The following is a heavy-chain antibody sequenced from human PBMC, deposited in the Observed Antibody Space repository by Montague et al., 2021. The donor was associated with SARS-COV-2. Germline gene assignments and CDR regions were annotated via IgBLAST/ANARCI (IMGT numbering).Heavy chain of an antibody. D-gene: IGHD6-19*01. J-gene: IGHJ4*02. CDR3: AKDGGIAVAGLDS. CDR2: ISGSAPST. V-gene: IGHV3-23*01. Sequence: SLRLSCAASGFTFRIYTMSWVRQAPGKGLEWVSAISGSAPSTNYADSVKGRFTISRDNSMNTVYLQMNSLRADDTATYYCAKDGGIAVAGLDSWGQGTLVTVSS. CDR1: GFTFRIYT.